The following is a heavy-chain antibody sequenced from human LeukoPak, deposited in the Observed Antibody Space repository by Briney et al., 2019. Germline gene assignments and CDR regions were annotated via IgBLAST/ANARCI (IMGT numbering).Heavy chain of an antibody. V-gene: IGHV3-15*01. CDR2: IKSKTDGGTT. CDR1: GFTFSNAW. D-gene: IGHD2/OR15-2a*01. Sequence: PGGSLRLSCAASGFTFSNAWMSWVRQAPGKGLEWVGRIKSKTDGGTTDYAAPVKGRFTISRDDSKNTLYLQMNSLKTEDTAVYYCITDHFFYGLDYWGQGTLVTVSS. CDR3: ITDHFFYGLDY. J-gene: IGHJ4*02.